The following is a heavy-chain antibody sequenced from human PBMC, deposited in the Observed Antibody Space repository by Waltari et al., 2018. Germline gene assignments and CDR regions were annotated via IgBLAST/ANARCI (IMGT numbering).Heavy chain of an antibody. V-gene: IGHV3-21*01. CDR1: GFTFSSYS. CDR3: ARDGTTVTNPSYYYYGMDV. Sequence: EVQLVESGGGLVKPGGSLRLSCAASGFTFSSYSMNWVRQAPGKGLEWVSSISSSSSYIYYADSVHGRFTISRDNAKNSLYLQMNSLRAEDTAVYYCARDGTTVTNPSYYYYGMDVWGQGTTVTVSS. J-gene: IGHJ6*02. D-gene: IGHD4-17*01. CDR2: ISSSSSYI.